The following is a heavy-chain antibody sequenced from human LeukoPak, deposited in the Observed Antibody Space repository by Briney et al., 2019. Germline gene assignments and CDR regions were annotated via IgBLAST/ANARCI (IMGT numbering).Heavy chain of an antibody. CDR3: ARDDDPRGFDY. Sequence: SETLSLTCTVSGGSISSSSWSWIRQPPGKGLEWIGYIYYSGSTNYNPSLKSRVTVSVDTSKNQFSLNLRSVTSADTAVYYCARDDDPRGFDYWGQGTLVTVSS. D-gene: IGHD3-10*01. V-gene: IGHV4-59*01. CDR1: GGSISSSS. J-gene: IGHJ4*02. CDR2: IYYSGST.